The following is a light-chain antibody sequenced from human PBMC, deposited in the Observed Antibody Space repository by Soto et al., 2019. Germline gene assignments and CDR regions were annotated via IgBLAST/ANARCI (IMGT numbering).Light chain of an antibody. Sequence: QSVLTQPPSASGTPRQRVTISCSGSSSNIGSNTVNWYQQLPGTAPKLLIYSHNQRPSGVPDRFSGSKSGTSASLAISGLQSEDEADYYCAAWDDSLNGYVFGTGTKLTVL. V-gene: IGLV1-44*01. CDR1: SSNIGSNT. CDR2: SHN. CDR3: AAWDDSLNGYV. J-gene: IGLJ1*01.